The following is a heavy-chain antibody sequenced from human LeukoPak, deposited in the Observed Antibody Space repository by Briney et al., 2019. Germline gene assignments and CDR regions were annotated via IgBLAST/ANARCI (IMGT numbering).Heavy chain of an antibody. CDR2: ISSSSSYI. CDR1: GFSFSVYW. V-gene: IGHV3-21*01. D-gene: IGHD5-18*01. Sequence: KPGGSLRLSCAASGFSFSVYWMHWVRQAPGKGLEWVSSISSSSSYIYYADSVKGRFTISRDNAKNSLYLQMNSLRAEDTALYYCARQADTAMLIWSFTDYWGQGTLVTVSS. CDR3: ARQADTAMLIWSFTDY. J-gene: IGHJ4*02.